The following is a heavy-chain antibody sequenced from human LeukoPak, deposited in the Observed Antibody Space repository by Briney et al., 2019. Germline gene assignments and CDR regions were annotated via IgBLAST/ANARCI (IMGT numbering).Heavy chain of an antibody. CDR3: ARYYMVRGVIMDYYYGMDV. CDR2: IIPILGIA. Sequence: ASVKVSCKASGYTFTSYGISWVRQAPGQGLEWMGRIIPILGIANYAQKFQGRVTITADKSTSTAYMELSGLRSEDTAVYYCARYYMVRGVIMDYYYGMDVWGQGTTVTVSS. J-gene: IGHJ6*02. D-gene: IGHD3-10*01. CDR1: GYTFTSYG. V-gene: IGHV1-69*04.